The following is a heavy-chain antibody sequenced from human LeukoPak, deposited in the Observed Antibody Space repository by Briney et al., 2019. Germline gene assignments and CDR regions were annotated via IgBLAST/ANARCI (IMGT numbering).Heavy chain of an antibody. J-gene: IGHJ4*02. CDR3: AKVGLEAVY. CDR1: GFTFDDYA. V-gene: IGHV3-9*01. D-gene: IGHD3-22*01. Sequence: PGRSLRRSCAASGFTFDDYAMHWVRQAPGQGLEWVSGISWNSGSIGYADSVKGRFTISRDNAKNSLYLQMNSLRAEDTALYYCAKVGLEAVYWGQGTLVTVSS. CDR2: ISWNSGSI.